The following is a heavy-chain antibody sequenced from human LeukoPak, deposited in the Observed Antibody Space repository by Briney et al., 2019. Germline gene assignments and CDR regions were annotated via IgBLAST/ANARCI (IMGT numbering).Heavy chain of an antibody. CDR2: IRYDGSNK. D-gene: IGHD1-14*01. V-gene: IGHV3-30*02. CDR1: GFTFSSYG. Sequence: PGGSLRLSCAASGFTFSSYGMHGVRQAPGKGLGWVAFIRYDGSNKYYADSVRGRFTISRDNSKNTLYLQMNSLRAEDTAVYYCAKDTTPPKAGFDPWGQGTLVTVSS. CDR3: AKDTTPPKAGFDP. J-gene: IGHJ5*02.